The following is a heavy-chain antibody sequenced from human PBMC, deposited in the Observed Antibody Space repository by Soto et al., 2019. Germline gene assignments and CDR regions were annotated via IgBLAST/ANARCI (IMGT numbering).Heavy chain of an antibody. V-gene: IGHV3-49*03. Sequence: PGGSLRLSCTASGFTFGDYVVGWFRQPPGKGLEWVGFIRDKRYGETTAYAASVRGRFTFSRDDSRSIGYLQMNSLKIEDTAVYYCTREQIPVGVGNYGMDVWGQGTTVPVS. CDR1: GFTFGDYV. CDR2: IRDKRYGETT. CDR3: TREQIPVGVGNYGMDV. D-gene: IGHD1-26*01. J-gene: IGHJ6*02.